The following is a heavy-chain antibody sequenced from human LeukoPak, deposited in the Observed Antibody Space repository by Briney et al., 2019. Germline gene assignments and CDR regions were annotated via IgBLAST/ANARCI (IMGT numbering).Heavy chain of an antibody. J-gene: IGHJ4*02. Sequence: SETLCLTCTVSGVSISNYYWSWIRQPPGKGLEWIGFIYYSGTTHYNPSLKSRVTMSVATSNNQFSLRLSSVTAADTAIYYCARHSGASPHYFDYWGQGALVTVSS. D-gene: IGHD1-26*01. V-gene: IGHV4-59*08. CDR2: IYYSGTT. CDR1: GVSISNYY. CDR3: ARHSGASPHYFDY.